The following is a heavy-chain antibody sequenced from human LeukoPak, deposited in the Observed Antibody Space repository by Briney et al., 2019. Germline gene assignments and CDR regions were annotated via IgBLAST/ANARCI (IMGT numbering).Heavy chain of an antibody. CDR3: ASLSSAITGDAFDI. V-gene: IGHV1-2*07. CDR1: GYTFTSYY. D-gene: IGHD2-2*01. CDR2: INPHSGDT. Sequence: ASVKVSCKAFGYTFTSYYMHWVRQAPGQGLEWMGWINPHSGDTNYAHKFQGRVTMTRDTSISIAYMELSSLRSEDTAVYYCASLSSAITGDAFDIWGQGTLVTVS. J-gene: IGHJ3*02.